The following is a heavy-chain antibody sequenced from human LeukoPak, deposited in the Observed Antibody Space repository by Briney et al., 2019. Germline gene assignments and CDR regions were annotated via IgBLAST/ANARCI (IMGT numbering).Heavy chain of an antibody. CDR1: GFTFSTYE. CDR3: AREGGVNYYDLDYFDY. J-gene: IGHJ4*02. Sequence: GGSLRFSCVASGFTFSTYEMTWLRQAPEKRLGWVFIISSRGGTIYYADSVEGRFTISRDNAKNSLYLQMNSLRAEDTAVYYCAREGGVNYYDLDYFDYWGQGTLITVSS. D-gene: IGHD3-22*01. V-gene: IGHV3-48*03. CDR2: ISSRGGTI.